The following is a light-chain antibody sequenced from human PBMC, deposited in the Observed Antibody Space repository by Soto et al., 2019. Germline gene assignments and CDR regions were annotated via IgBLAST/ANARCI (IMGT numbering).Light chain of an antibody. Sequence: QSVLTQPASVSGSPGQSITISCTGTSSDVGGYNYVSWYQQYPGKAPKLMIYEVGNRPSGVSNRFSGSKSGNTVSLTISGLQADDEADYYCSSFTSGNTWVFGGGTKLTVL. CDR3: SSFTSGNTWV. J-gene: IGLJ3*02. V-gene: IGLV2-14*01. CDR2: EVG. CDR1: SSDVGGYNY.